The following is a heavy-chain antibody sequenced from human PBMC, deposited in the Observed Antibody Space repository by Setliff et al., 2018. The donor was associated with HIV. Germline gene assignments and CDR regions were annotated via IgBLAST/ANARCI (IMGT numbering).Heavy chain of an antibody. CDR2: INYSGST. J-gene: IGHJ1*01. V-gene: IGHV4-38-2*01. D-gene: IGHD3-22*01. Sequence: SETLSLTCAVSGYSISSGYYWGWIRQPPGKGLEWIGTINYSGSTYYSPFLKGRVIISVDTAKNHLSLNLRSVTAADTAVYYCVRQAYDLVPFDFQYWGQGTLVTVSS. CDR3: VRQAYDLVPFDFQY. CDR1: GYSISSGYY.